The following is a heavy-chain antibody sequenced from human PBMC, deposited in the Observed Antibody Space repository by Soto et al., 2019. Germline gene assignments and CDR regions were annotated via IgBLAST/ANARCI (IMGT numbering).Heavy chain of an antibody. D-gene: IGHD2-15*01. Sequence: EVQLLESGGGLVQPGGSLRLSCAASGFTFSSYAMSWVRQAPGKGLEWVSGISWNSGSIGYADSVKGRFTISRDNAKNSLYLQMNSLRAEDTALYYCAKGGTKGYCSGGSCYLGFVYWGQGTLVTVSS. V-gene: IGHV3-9*01. CDR1: GFTFSSYA. J-gene: IGHJ4*02. CDR3: AKGGTKGYCSGGSCYLGFVY. CDR2: ISWNSGSI.